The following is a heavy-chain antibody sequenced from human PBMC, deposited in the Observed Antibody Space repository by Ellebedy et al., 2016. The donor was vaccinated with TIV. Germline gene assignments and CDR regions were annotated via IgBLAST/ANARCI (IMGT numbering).Heavy chain of an antibody. J-gene: IGHJ4*02. CDR2: IYYSGST. D-gene: IGHD2-21*02. V-gene: IGHV4-59*01. Sequence: SETLSLXXTVSGGSISSYYWSWIRQPPGKGLEWIGYIYYSGSTNYNPSLKSRVTISVDTSKNQFSLKLSSVTAADTAVYYCARVTIVVVTAIFDYWGQGTLVTVSS. CDR1: GGSISSYY. CDR3: ARVTIVVVTAIFDY.